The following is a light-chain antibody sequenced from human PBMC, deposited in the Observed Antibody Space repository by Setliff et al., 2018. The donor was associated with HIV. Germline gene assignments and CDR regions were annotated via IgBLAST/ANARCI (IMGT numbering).Light chain of an antibody. CDR2: DNN. CDR3: GTWDSRLNSYV. Sequence: QSVLTQPPSVSAAPGQKVTISCSGSSSNIGNNYVSWYQQLPGTAPKLLIYDNNKRPSGIPDRFSGSKSGASATLGITRLQTGDEADYYCGTWDSRLNSYVFGTGTRSPS. CDR1: SSNIGNNY. J-gene: IGLJ1*01. V-gene: IGLV1-51*01.